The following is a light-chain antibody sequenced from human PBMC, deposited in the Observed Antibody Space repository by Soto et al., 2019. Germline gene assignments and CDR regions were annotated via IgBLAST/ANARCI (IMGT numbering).Light chain of an antibody. CDR3: AAWDDSLNAL. Sequence: QSVLTQPPSASGTPGQRVTISCSGSSSNIGDNPVNWYQQVPGATPKHLIYINDQRPSGVPDRFSGSKSGSSSSLAISGLQPEDEADYYCAAWDDSLNALFGTGTKLTVL. J-gene: IGLJ1*01. V-gene: IGLV1-44*01. CDR1: SSNIGDNP. CDR2: IND.